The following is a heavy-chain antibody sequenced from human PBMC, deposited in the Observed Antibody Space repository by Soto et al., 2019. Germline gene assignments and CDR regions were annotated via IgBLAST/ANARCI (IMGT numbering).Heavy chain of an antibody. D-gene: IGHD5-12*01. V-gene: IGHV3-11*05. CDR3: ARSLRGYSGYSGY. Sequence: QVQLVESGGGLVKPGGCLRLSCAAAGFTFSDYYMSWIRQAPGKGLEWVSYISSSGSDTNYADSVKGRFTVSRDNAKNSLYLQMNSLRAEDTAVYYCARSLRGYSGYSGYWGQGTLVTVSS. J-gene: IGHJ4*02. CDR1: GFTFSDYY. CDR2: ISSSGSDT.